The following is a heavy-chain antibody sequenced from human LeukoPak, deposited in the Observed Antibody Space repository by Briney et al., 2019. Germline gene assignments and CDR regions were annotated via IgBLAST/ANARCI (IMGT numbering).Heavy chain of an antibody. CDR2: IYYSGST. CDR3: AARIYEAFDI. Sequence: SETLSLTCTVSGGSISSYYWGWIRQPPGKGLEWIGSIYYSGSTYYNPSLKSRVTISVDTSKNQFSLKLSSVTAADTAVYYCAARIYEAFDIWGQGTMVTVSS. J-gene: IGHJ3*02. V-gene: IGHV4-39*01. CDR1: GGSISSYY. D-gene: IGHD5/OR15-5a*01.